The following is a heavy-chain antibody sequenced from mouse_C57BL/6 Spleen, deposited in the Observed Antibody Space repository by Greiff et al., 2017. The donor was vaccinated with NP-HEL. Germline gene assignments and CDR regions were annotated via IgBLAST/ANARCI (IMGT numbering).Heavy chain of an antibody. Sequence: EVKLMESGAELVKPGASVKLSCTASGFNIKDYYMHWVKQRTEQGLEWIGRIDPEDGETKYAPKFQGKATITADTSSNTAYLQLSSLTSEDTAVYYCARYYGSSHYAMDYWGQGTSVTVSS. V-gene: IGHV14-2*01. CDR2: IDPEDGET. J-gene: IGHJ4*01. D-gene: IGHD1-1*01. CDR3: ARYYGSSHYAMDY. CDR1: GFNIKDYY.